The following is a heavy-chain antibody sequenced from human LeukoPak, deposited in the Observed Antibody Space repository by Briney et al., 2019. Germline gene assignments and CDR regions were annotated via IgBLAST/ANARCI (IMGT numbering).Heavy chain of an antibody. Sequence: PSENLSLTCTVSGGSISSGGYYWSWIRQPPGKGLEWIGYIYHSGSTYYNPSLKSRVTISVDRSKNQFSLKLSSVTAADTAVYYCARLITGTIYYFDYWGQGTLVTVSS. J-gene: IGHJ4*02. V-gene: IGHV4-30-2*01. CDR1: GGSISSGGYY. D-gene: IGHD1-20*01. CDR2: IYHSGST. CDR3: ARLITGTIYYFDY.